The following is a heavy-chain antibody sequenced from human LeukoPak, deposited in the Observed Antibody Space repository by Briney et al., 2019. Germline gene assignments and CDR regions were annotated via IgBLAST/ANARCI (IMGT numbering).Heavy chain of an antibody. V-gene: IGHV4-4*07. D-gene: IGHD5-12*01. J-gene: IGHJ6*02. CDR2: IYTSGST. CDR1: GGSISSYY. CDR3: ARVDDGYDVYGMDV. Sequence: PSETLSLTCTVSGGSISSYYWSWIRQPAGKGLEWIGRIYTSGSTNYNPSLKGRVTMSVDTSKNQFSLKLSSVTAADTAVYYCARVDDGYDVYGMDVWGQGTTVTVSS.